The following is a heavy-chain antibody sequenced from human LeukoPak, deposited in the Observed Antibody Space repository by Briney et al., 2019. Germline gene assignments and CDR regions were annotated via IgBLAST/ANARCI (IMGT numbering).Heavy chain of an antibody. J-gene: IGHJ4*02. Sequence: PGGSLRLSCEASGFTFSDSYMSWVRQTPERGLECISYIGGSGRDIKYADSVKGRFTISRDNAKNALYLQMNSLRAEDTAVYYCAKTARAYEYWGQGTQVTVSS. CDR3: AKTARAYEY. CDR2: IGGSGRDI. D-gene: IGHD2-21*01. V-gene: IGHV3-11*01. CDR1: GFTFSDSY.